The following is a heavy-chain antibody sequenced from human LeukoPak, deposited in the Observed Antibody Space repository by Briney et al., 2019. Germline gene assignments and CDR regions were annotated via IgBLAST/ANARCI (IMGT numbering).Heavy chain of an antibody. CDR2: IYYSGST. J-gene: IGHJ4*01. D-gene: IGHD6-13*01. Sequence: SETLSLTCTVSGGSVSSGSYYWSWIRQPPGKGLEWIGNIYYSGSTNYNPSLKSRVTISVDTSRNQFSLKLSSVTAADTALYYCASDKGYSNNYFDYWGQGTLVTVSS. V-gene: IGHV4-61*01. CDR1: GGSVSSGSYY. CDR3: ASDKGYSNNYFDY.